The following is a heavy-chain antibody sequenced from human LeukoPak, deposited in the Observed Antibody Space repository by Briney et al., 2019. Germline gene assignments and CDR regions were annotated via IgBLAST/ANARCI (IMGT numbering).Heavy chain of an antibody. CDR2: IYSGGST. V-gene: IGHV3-66*01. J-gene: IGHJ2*01. Sequence: GGSLRLSCAASEFTVSSNYMSWVRQAPGKGLAWVSIIYSGGSTYYADSVKGRFTISRDNSKNTLYLQMNSLRAEDTAVYYCARVTCYYGSGSYHPTDNWYFDLWGRGTLVTVSS. CDR3: ARVTCYYGSGSYHPTDNWYFDL. D-gene: IGHD3-10*01. CDR1: EFTVSSNY.